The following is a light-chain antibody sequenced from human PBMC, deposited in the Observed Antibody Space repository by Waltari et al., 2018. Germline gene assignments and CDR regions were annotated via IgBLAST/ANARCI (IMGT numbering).Light chain of an antibody. CDR1: GCDVGGYDY. CDR2: DVY. CDR3: SSYTSSGVV. Sequence: QSALTQPASVSGSPGQAIIISCTGTGCDVGGYDYVSWYQQYPGKAPRLIIYDVYNRPSGVSNRFSGSKSDNTASLTISGLQAEDESVYYCSSYTSSGVVFGGGTKLTVL. J-gene: IGLJ2*01. V-gene: IGLV2-14*01.